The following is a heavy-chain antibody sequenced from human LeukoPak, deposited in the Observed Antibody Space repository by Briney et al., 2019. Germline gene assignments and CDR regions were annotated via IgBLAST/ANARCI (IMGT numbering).Heavy chain of an antibody. Sequence: PGGSLRLSCAASGFTFSSYWMSWVRQAPGKGLEWVANIKQDGSEKYYVDSVKGRFTISRDNAKNSLYLQMNSLRAEDTAVYYCARRKLRYFDWLGFDYWGQGTLVTVPS. J-gene: IGHJ4*02. CDR1: GFTFSSYW. CDR3: ARRKLRYFDWLGFDY. CDR2: IKQDGSEK. D-gene: IGHD3-9*01. V-gene: IGHV3-7*01.